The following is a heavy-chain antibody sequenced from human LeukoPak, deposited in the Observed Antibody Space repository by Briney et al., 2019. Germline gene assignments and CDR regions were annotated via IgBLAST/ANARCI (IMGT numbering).Heavy chain of an antibody. J-gene: IGHJ5*02. CDR2: IQNNDNS. V-gene: IGHV4-39*01. D-gene: IGHD2-2*01. Sequence: SETLSLTCSVSGGSITRNGYYWGWIRQPPGKGLEWLGHIQNNDNSYYNPTLKSRISMSVDMSKNQIPLNVRSVTGADTAVYYCVRLLDYCSVSSCLAWGTWGQGTQVTVSA. CDR3: VRLLDYCSVSSCLAWGT. CDR1: GGSITRNGYY.